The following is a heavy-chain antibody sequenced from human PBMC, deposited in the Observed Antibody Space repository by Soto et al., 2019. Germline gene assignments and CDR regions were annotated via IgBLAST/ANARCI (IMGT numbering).Heavy chain of an antibody. CDR2: IIPIFGTA. Sequence: SVKVSCKASGGTFSSYAISWVRQAPGQGLEWMGGIIPIFGTANYAQKFQGRVTITADESTSTAYMELSSLRSEDTAVYYCARDRNDYYGSGSYYNEVAFDYWGQGTQVTVSS. CDR1: GGTFSSYA. CDR3: ARDRNDYYGSGSYYNEVAFDY. J-gene: IGHJ4*02. D-gene: IGHD3-10*01. V-gene: IGHV1-69*13.